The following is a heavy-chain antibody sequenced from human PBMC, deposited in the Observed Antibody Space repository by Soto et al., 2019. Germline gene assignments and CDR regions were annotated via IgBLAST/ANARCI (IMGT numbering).Heavy chain of an antibody. D-gene: IGHD6-6*01. J-gene: IGHJ6*02. Sequence: EVQLVESGGVVVQPGGSLRLSCAASGFTFDDYTMHWVRQAPGKGLEWVSLISWDGGSTYYADSVKGRFTISRDNSKNSLYLQMNSLRTEETALYYCAKDIAARGPRDGYYYYGMDVWGQGTTVTVSS. CDR1: GFTFDDYT. CDR2: ISWDGGST. CDR3: AKDIAARGPRDGYYYYGMDV. V-gene: IGHV3-43*01.